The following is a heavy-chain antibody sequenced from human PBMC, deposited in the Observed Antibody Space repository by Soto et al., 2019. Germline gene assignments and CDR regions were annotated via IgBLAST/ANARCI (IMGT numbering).Heavy chain of an antibody. D-gene: IGHD2-21*01. J-gene: IGHJ4*02. Sequence: QVQLRESGPGLVKPSETRSLTCTVSGGSISDYYWSWIRQPPGKGLEWIGYVHYSGSTNYNPSLNTRVTISVDKPKNQFALKLTSVTAADTAVYYCAKEVRDGTTWYFDYWGQGTLVTVSS. CDR1: GGSISDYY. V-gene: IGHV4-59*01. CDR2: VHYSGST. CDR3: AKEVRDGTTWYFDY.